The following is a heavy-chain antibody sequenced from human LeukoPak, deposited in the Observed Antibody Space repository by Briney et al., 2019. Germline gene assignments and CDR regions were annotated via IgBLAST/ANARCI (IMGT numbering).Heavy chain of an antibody. D-gene: IGHD5-12*01. CDR3: ARGPGYSGYDFAFDI. CDR2: INHSGST. CDR1: GGSFNAYY. V-gene: IGHV4-34*01. Sequence: SETLSLTCAVYGGSFNAYYWSWIRQPPGKGLEWIGEINHSGSTNYNPSLKSRVTISVDTSKNQFSLRLSSVTAADTAVYYCARGPGYSGYDFAFDIWGQGTMVTASS. J-gene: IGHJ3*02.